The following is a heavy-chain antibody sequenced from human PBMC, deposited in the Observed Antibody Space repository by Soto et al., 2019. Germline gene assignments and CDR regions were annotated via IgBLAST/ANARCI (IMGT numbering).Heavy chain of an antibody. D-gene: IGHD5-18*01. V-gene: IGHV1-46*01. CDR1: GYTFTSYY. J-gene: IGHJ6*02. CDR3: AISCGRGDSQEVDYYYCMDV. CDR2: INPSGGST. Sequence: DSVKVSCKASGYTFTSYYMHWVRQAPGHGLEWLGIINPSGGSTSYAQKFQGRVTMARDTSTSTVYMELCSLRSEDTAVYYCAISCGRGDSQEVDYYYCMDVWGQGTTVTVSS.